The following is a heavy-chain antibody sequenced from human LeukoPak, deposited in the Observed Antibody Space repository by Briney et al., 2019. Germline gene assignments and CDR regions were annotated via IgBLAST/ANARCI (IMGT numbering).Heavy chain of an antibody. D-gene: IGHD3-16*01. Sequence: PSETLSLTCTVSGGSISSGSNYWSWIRQPAGKGLEWIGRIHTSGITKYNPSLKSRVTISADMSKNQFSLKLSSVTAADTAVYYCAKDHGGENWFDPWSQGTLVTVSS. J-gene: IGHJ5*02. CDR3: AKDHGGENWFDP. CDR1: GGSISSGSNY. V-gene: IGHV4-61*02. CDR2: IHTSGIT.